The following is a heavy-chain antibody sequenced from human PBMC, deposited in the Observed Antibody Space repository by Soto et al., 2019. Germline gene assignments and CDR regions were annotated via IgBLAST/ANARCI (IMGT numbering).Heavy chain of an antibody. J-gene: IGHJ5*02. D-gene: IGHD2-15*01. CDR1: GFTFSSYS. Sequence: GGSLRLSCAASGFTFSSYSMNWVRQAPGKGLEWASYISSSSSTIYYADSVKGRFTISRDNAKNSLYLQMNSLRAEDTAVYYCATRGGRLNWFDPWGQGTLVTVSS. CDR2: ISSSSSTI. V-gene: IGHV3-48*01. CDR3: ATRGGRLNWFDP.